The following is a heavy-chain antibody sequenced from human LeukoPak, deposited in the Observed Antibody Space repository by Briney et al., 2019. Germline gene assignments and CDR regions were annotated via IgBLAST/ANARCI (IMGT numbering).Heavy chain of an antibody. CDR2: IIPILGIA. Sequence: SVKVSCKASGGTFSSYAISWVRQAPGQGLEWMGRIIPILGIANYAQKFQGRVTITADKSTSTAYMELSSLRSEDTAVYYCARDLGYYRADYWGQGTLVTVSS. D-gene: IGHD1-26*01. V-gene: IGHV1-69*04. CDR3: ARDLGYYRADY. J-gene: IGHJ4*02. CDR1: GGTFSSYA.